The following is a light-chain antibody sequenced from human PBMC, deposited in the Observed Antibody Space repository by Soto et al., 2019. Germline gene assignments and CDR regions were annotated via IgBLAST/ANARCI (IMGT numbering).Light chain of an antibody. J-gene: IGKJ4*01. Sequence: EIVMTQYPATLSVSPGERATLSCRASQTVSNNLAWYQQKPGQAPRLLFYSSSTRAPGVPARFSGSRSGTGFPLTISSLQSEDFAVFYCQQYNSWPLTFGGGTKVETK. CDR2: SSS. CDR1: QTVSNN. V-gene: IGKV3-15*01. CDR3: QQYNSWPLT.